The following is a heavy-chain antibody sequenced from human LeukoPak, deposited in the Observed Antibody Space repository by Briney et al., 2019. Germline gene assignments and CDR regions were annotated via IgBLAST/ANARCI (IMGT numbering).Heavy chain of an antibody. CDR3: AKGSDGDYDRGPFFDY. Sequence: GSLRLSCETSGFTFISYGMHWVRQAPGKGLEWVAVISYDGSNKYYADSVKGRFTISRDNSKNTLYLQMNSLRAEDTAVYYCAKGSDGDYDRGPFFDYWGQGTLVAVSS. V-gene: IGHV3-30*18. CDR1: GFTFISYG. J-gene: IGHJ4*02. D-gene: IGHD4-17*01. CDR2: ISYDGSNK.